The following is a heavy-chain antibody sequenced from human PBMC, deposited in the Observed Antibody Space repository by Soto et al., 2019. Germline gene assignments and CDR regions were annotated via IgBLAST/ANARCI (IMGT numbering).Heavy chain of an antibody. Sequence: ASVNVSFKSSGYTFTSYCMSWVRQAPGQGLEWMGWVSAYNGNTNYAQKLQGRVTMTTDTSTSTAYMELRSLRSDDTAVYYCARSSGVLEDYYYYGMDVWGQGTTVTVSS. CDR2: VSAYNGNT. V-gene: IGHV1-18*01. CDR1: GYTFTSYC. D-gene: IGHD3-22*01. CDR3: ARSSGVLEDYYYYGMDV. J-gene: IGHJ6*02.